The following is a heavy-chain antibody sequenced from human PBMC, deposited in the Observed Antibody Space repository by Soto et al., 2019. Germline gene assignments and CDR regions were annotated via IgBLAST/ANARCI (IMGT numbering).Heavy chain of an antibody. CDR2: IKQDGSEK. J-gene: IGHJ6*03. CDR3: ARVIGYDFWSGYYEDYYYYMDV. Sequence: GGSLRLSCAASGFTFSSYWMSWVRQAPGKGLEWVANIKQDGSEKYYVDSVKGRFTISRDNAKNSLYLQMNSLRAEDTAVYYCARVIGYDFWSGYYEDYYYYMDVWGKGTTVTVSS. V-gene: IGHV3-7*01. CDR1: GFTFSSYW. D-gene: IGHD3-3*01.